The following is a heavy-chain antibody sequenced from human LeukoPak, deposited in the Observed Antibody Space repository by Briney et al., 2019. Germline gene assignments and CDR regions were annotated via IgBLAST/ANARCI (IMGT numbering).Heavy chain of an antibody. Sequence: GGSLRLSCAASGFAFNTYTMSWVRQAPGKGLEWVSTVGGSASGTFYADSVKGRFTISRDNSKNTLYLQMNNLRAEDTAVYYCAKGGDGRYYSRADYWGQGTLVTVSS. CDR1: GFAFNTYT. V-gene: IGHV3-23*01. CDR2: VGGSASGT. D-gene: IGHD2-21*01. J-gene: IGHJ4*02. CDR3: AKGGDGRYYSRADY.